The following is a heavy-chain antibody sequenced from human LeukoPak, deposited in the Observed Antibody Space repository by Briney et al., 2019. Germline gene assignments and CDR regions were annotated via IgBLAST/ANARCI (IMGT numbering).Heavy chain of an antibody. J-gene: IGHJ4*02. V-gene: IGHV4-39*01. CDR2: IHYSGNT. D-gene: IGHD4-17*01. CDR1: GGSINSDYY. CDR3: ARDFGDYRADY. Sequence: PSETLSLTCTVSGGSINSDYYWGWIRQPPGKELEWIGTIHYSGNTYYNPSLKSRVAISADTSKNQFSLRLSSVTAADTAVYYCARDFGDYRADYWGQGTLVIVSS.